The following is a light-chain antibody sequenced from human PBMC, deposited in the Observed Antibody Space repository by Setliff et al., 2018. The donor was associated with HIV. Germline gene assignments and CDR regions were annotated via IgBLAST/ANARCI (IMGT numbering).Light chain of an antibody. J-gene: IGLJ1*01. CDR3: GTWDSSLSAGV. CDR2: DNN. CDR1: SSNIGNNY. V-gene: IGLV1-51*01. Sequence: QSALTQPPSVSAAPGQKVTISCSGSSSNIGNNYVSWYQQLPGTAPKLLIYDNNKRPSGIPDRFSGSKSGASATLGITGLQTGDEADYYCGTWDSSLSAGVFGAGT.